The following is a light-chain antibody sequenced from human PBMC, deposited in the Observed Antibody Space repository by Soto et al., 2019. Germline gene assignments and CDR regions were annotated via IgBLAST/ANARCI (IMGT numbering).Light chain of an antibody. J-gene: IGKJ5*01. CDR2: DAS. Sequence: IVWPQSPDTLSFSPGERATLSCRASQSIRSERLAWYQQKPGQAPRLVIFDASNRASGMPERFSGSGSGTDFTLTIARLEPEDFAVYYCQEYDGAPITFGPGTRLEIK. V-gene: IGKV3-20*01. CDR1: QSIRSER. CDR3: QEYDGAPIT.